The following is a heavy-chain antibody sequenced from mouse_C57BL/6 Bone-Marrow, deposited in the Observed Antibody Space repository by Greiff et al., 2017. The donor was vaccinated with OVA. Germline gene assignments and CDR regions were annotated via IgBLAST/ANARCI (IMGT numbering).Heavy chain of an antibody. Sequence: VQLQQPGAELVMPVASVKLSCKASGYTFTSYWMHWVKQRPGQGLEWIGEIDPSDSYTNYNQKFKGKSTLTVDKSSSTAYMQLSSLTSEDSAVYYCARRGLGRGFAYWGQGTLVTVSA. V-gene: IGHV1-69*01. J-gene: IGHJ3*01. D-gene: IGHD4-1*01. CDR1: GYTFTSYW. CDR2: IDPSDSYT. CDR3: ARRGLGRGFAY.